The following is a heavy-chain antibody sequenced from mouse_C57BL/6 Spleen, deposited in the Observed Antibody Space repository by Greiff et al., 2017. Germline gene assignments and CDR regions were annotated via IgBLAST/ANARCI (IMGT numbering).Heavy chain of an antibody. CDR3: ARGRYMGNSYYAMDY. J-gene: IGHJ4*01. CDR1: GYTFTSYW. CDR2: INPSNGGT. D-gene: IGHD2-1*01. V-gene: IGHV1-53*01. Sequence: QVQLKQPGTELVKPGASVKLSCKASGYTFTSYWMHWVKQRPGQGLEWIGNINPSNGGTNYNEKFKSKATLTVDKSSSTAYMQLSSRTSEDDAVYYCARGRYMGNSYYAMDYWGQGTSVTVSS.